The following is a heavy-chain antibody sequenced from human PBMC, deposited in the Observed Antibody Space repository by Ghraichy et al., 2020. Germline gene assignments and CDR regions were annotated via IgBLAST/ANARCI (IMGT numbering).Heavy chain of an antibody. CDR2: ISHDGTNK. J-gene: IGHJ6*02. CDR3: ARDIKSSFWSYYYAMDV. CDR1: RFTFSVYS. Sequence: GGSLRLSCAASRFTFSVYSMHWVRQAPGKGLEWVAVISHDGTNKYYADSVKGRFTISRDNSKNTVYLQMNSLRAEDTAFYFCARDIKSSFWSYYYAMDVWGQGTTVTVSS. D-gene: IGHD6-13*01. V-gene: IGHV3-30-3*01.